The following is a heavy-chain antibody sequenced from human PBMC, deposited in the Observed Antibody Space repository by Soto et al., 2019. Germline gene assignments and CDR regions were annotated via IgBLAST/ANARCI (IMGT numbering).Heavy chain of an antibody. CDR2: IYFTGNT. CDR3: AGQTFTIAAASYGRSNWFDP. CDR1: GGSITSSGHF. D-gene: IGHD6-25*01. Sequence: SETLSLTCSAPGGSITSSGHFWGWVRQPPGKGLEWIGTIYFTGNTYYTPSLKSRLTMSIDTSKNEFSLRLNSVTAADTAVYYCAGQTFTIAAASYGRSNWFDPWGPGTLVTVSS. J-gene: IGHJ5*02. V-gene: IGHV4-39*01.